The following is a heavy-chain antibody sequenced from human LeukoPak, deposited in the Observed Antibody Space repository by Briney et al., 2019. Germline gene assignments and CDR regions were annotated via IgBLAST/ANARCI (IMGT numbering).Heavy chain of an antibody. Sequence: SETLSLTCTVSGGSISSYYWSWIRQPPGKGLEWIGYIYYSGSTNYNPSLKSRVTISVDTSKNQFSLKLSSVTAADTAVYYCARHEVTFGGNWFDPWGQGTLVTVSS. V-gene: IGHV4-59*08. CDR3: ARHEVTFGGNWFDP. J-gene: IGHJ5*02. D-gene: IGHD3-16*01. CDR1: GGSISSYY. CDR2: IYYSGST.